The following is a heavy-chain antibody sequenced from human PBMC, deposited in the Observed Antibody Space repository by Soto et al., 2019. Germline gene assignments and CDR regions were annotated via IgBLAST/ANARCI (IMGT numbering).Heavy chain of an antibody. J-gene: IGHJ4*02. CDR1: GFTFSSYW. V-gene: IGHV3-74*01. D-gene: IGHD1-26*01. CDR3: TASGPLHYFDY. Sequence: EVQLVESGGSLVQPGGSLRLSCAASGFTFSSYWMHWVRQAPGKGLVWVSRINSDGSSTSYADSVKGRFTISRDNAKNTLYLQMYSLRAEDTAVYYCTASGPLHYFDYWGQGTLVTVSS. CDR2: INSDGSST.